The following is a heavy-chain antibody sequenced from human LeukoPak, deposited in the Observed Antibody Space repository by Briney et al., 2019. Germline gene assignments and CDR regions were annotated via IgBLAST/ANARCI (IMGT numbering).Heavy chain of an antibody. Sequence: GGSLRLSCAASGFTFSSYGMHWVRQAPGKGLGWVAVISYDGSNKYYADSVKGRFTISRDNSKNTLYLQMNSLRAEDTAVYYCAKDASYDILTGYPFDYWGQGTLVTVSS. CDR2: ISYDGSNK. D-gene: IGHD3-9*01. V-gene: IGHV3-30*18. CDR1: GFTFSSYG. CDR3: AKDASYDILTGYPFDY. J-gene: IGHJ4*02.